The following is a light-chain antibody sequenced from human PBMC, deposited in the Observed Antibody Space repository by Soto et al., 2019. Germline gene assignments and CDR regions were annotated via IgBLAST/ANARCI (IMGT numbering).Light chain of an antibody. J-gene: IGKJ4*01. Sequence: EIVMTQSPATLSVPPGERATLSCRASQSVSTNFAWYQQRPGQAPRLLFYGASIRATAVPARFTASGSGTEFTLTISSLPSEDFAVYYCQQYNDWPRALTFRGGTKVDIK. V-gene: IGKV3-15*01. CDR2: GAS. CDR1: QSVSTN. CDR3: QQYNDWPRALT.